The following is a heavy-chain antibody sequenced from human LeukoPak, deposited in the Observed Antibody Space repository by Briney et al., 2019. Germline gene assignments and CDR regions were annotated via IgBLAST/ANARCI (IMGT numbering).Heavy chain of an antibody. D-gene: IGHD1/OR15-1a*01. CDR2: MSPNSGYT. J-gene: IGHJ4*02. V-gene: IGHV1-8*01. CDR3: ARGLNNVFD. Sequence: GASVKASCKASGYTFTNYDITWVRQATGQGLEWMGWMSPNSGYTGYAQKFQGRVTLTRNTSISTAYMELSGLRSEDTVVYYCARGLNNVFDWGQGTLVTVSS. CDR1: GYTFTNYD.